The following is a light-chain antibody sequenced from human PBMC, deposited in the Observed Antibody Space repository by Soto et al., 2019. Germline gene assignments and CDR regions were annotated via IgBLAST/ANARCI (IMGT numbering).Light chain of an antibody. CDR3: QQAFRFPHT. V-gene: IGKV1-12*01. J-gene: IGKJ2*01. CDR1: QAINGW. CDR2: VAS. Sequence: DIQMTQSPPSVSASVGDRVTITCRASQAINGWLSWYQQKPGKAPKLLISVASPLESGVPSRFSGSGAGTEFSLTVTRLQPEDFATYYCQQAFRFPHTFGQGTRLEI.